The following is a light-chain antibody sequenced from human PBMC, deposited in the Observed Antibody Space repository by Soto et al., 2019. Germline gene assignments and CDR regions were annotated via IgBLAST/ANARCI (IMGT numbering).Light chain of an antibody. V-gene: IGLV2-14*01. Sequence: QSALTQPASVSGSPGQSITISCTGTISDVAGYNYVSWYQQHPGKVPKLVIYEVSDRPSGVSNRFSGSKSGNTASLTISGLQGEDEADYYCCSYTSSGTYVFGAGTKVTVL. CDR2: EVS. J-gene: IGLJ1*01. CDR3: CSYTSSGTYV. CDR1: ISDVAGYNY.